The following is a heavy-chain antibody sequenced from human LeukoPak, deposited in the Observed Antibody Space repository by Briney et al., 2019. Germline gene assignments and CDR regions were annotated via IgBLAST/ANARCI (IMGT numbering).Heavy chain of an antibody. D-gene: IGHD3-10*01. J-gene: IGHJ4*02. V-gene: IGHV3-30-3*01. CDR3: ASLSMYYYGSGESPDY. CDR1: GFTFSSYA. Sequence: PGGSLRLSCAASGFTFSSYAMHWVRQAPGKGLEWVAVISYDGSNKYYADSVKGRFTIPRDNSKNTLYLQMNSLRAEDTAVYYCASLSMYYYGSGESPDYWGQGTLVTVSS. CDR2: ISYDGSNK.